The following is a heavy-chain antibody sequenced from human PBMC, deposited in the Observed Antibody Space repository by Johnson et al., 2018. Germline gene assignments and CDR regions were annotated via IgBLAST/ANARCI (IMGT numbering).Heavy chain of an antibody. D-gene: IGHD1-26*01. V-gene: IGHV4-59*01. J-gene: IGHJ3*02. Sequence: QVQLQESGPGLVKPSETLSLTCTVSGGSISSYYWSWIRQPPGKGLEWIGYIYFSGSTNYNPSLKSRVTISLDTSNNQFSLKMSSVTAADTAVYYCARELGATSVWAFDIWGKGTMVTVSS. CDR2: IYFSGST. CDR1: GGSISSYY. CDR3: ARELGATSVWAFDI.